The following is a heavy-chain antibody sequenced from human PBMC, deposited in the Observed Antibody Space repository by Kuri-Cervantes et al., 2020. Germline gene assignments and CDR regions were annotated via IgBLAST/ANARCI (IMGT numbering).Heavy chain of an antibody. Sequence: ASVKVSCKASGYTFTSYGISWVRQAPGQGLEWMGWISAYNGDANYAQKLQGRVTMTTDTSTSTAYMELRSLRSEDTAVYYCACTIRGVINSCFDYWGQGSLVTVSS. D-gene: IGHD3-10*01. J-gene: IGHJ4*02. V-gene: IGHV1-18*01. CDR1: GYTFTSYG. CDR3: ACTIRGVINSCFDY. CDR2: ISAYNGDA.